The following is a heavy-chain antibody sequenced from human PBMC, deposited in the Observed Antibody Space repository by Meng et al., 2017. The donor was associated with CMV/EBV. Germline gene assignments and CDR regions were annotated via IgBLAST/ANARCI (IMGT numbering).Heavy chain of an antibody. CDR2: ISSSGSTI. V-gene: IGHV3-48*03. J-gene: IGHJ4*02. D-gene: IGHD6-19*01. Sequence: GESLKISCAASGFTFSSYEMSWVRQAPGKGLEWVSYISSSGSTIYYADSVKGRFTISRDNAKNSLYLQMNSLRAEDTAVYYCARAVDSSGWYLLDYWGQGTLVTVSS. CDR3: ARAVDSSGWYLLDY. CDR1: GFTFSSYE.